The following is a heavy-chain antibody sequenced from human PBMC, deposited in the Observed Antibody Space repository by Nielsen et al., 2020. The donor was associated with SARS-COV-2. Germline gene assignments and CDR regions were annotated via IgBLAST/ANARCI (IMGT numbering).Heavy chain of an antibody. CDR3: AKSVGYLRYFDY. V-gene: IGHV3-9*01. Sequence: GGSLRLSCAASEFTFSNYAMSWVRQAPGKGLEWVSGISWNSGSIGYADSVKGRFTISRDNAKNSLYLQMNSLRAEDTVLYYCAKSVGYLRYFDYWGQGTLVTVSS. CDR1: EFTFSNYA. CDR2: ISWNSGSI. J-gene: IGHJ4*02. D-gene: IGHD3-22*01.